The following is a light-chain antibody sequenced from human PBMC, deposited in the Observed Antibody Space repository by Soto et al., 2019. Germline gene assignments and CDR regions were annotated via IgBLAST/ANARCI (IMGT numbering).Light chain of an antibody. CDR3: QQYKSWPPIT. V-gene: IGKV3-15*01. CDR2: GAS. J-gene: IGKJ5*01. Sequence: EVVMRQSPATLSVSPGEGATLCCRASQGIGDTLAWYQHKPGQAPRLLLYGASTRATGISTRFSGGGSGTEFTLTISGLQSEDSAVYYCQQYKSWPPITFGQGTRLEIK. CDR1: QGIGDT.